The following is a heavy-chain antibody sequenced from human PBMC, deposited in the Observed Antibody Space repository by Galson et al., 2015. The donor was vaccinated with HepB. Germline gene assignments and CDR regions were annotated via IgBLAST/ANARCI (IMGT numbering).Heavy chain of an antibody. CDR2: IDTTGDT. J-gene: IGHJ6*02. CDR3: AREGDTAWPWPYYYYDDMDV. Sequence: SLRLSCAASGFTFSNYDMHWVRQATGKGLEWVSGIDTTGDTYYPGSVKGRFTISRENAKNSLYLQMNSLRAGDTAVYYCAREGDTAWPWPYYYYDDMDVWGHGTTVTVSS. D-gene: IGHD5-18*01. CDR1: GFTFSNYD. V-gene: IGHV3-13*01.